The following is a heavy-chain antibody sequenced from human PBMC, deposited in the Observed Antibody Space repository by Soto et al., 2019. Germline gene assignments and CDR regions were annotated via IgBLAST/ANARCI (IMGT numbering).Heavy chain of an antibody. CDR1: GGSISSSGYY. J-gene: IGHJ4*02. CDR3: ASSQGAAHFDY. V-gene: IGHV4-31*03. Sequence: SETLSLTCTVSGGSISSSGYYWSWIRQHPGRGLEWIGYIYYSGSTYYNPSLKSRVTISVDTSKNQFSLKLSSVTAADTAVYYCASSQGAAHFDYWGQGTLVTVSS. D-gene: IGHD6-6*01. CDR2: IYYSGST.